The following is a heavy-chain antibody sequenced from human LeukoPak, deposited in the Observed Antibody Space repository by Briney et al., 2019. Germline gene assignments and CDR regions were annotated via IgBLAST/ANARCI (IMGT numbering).Heavy chain of an antibody. Sequence: GGSLRLSCAASGFTFDDYAMHWVRQAPGKGLEWVSGISWNSGSIGYADSVKGRFTISRDNAKNSLYLQMNSLRAEDTALYYCAKDMGYSGYDFVSLYGMDVWGQGTTVTVSS. CDR2: ISWNSGSI. J-gene: IGHJ6*02. V-gene: IGHV3-9*01. CDR3: AKDMGYSGYDFVSLYGMDV. D-gene: IGHD5-12*01. CDR1: GFTFDDYA.